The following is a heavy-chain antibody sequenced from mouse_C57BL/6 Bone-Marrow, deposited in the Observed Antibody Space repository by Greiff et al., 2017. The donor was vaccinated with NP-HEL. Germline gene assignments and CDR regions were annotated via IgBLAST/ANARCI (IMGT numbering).Heavy chain of an antibody. Sequence: VKLMESGAELVKPGASVKMSCKASGYTFTTYPIEWMKQNHGKSLEWIGNFHPYNDDTKYNEKFKGKATLTVEKSSSTVYLELSRLTSDDSAVYYCARGHYGSSHYFDYWGQGTTLTVSS. CDR1: GYTFTTYP. CDR2: FHPYNDDT. CDR3: ARGHYGSSHYFDY. V-gene: IGHV1-47*01. D-gene: IGHD1-1*01. J-gene: IGHJ2*01.